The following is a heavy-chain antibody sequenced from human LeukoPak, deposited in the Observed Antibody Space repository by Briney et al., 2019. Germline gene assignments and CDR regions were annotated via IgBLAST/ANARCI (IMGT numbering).Heavy chain of an antibody. CDR1: GYTFIDYY. CDR3: ARRRKELQAFDF. D-gene: IGHD1-26*01. CDR2: INPKTGAT. J-gene: IGHJ3*01. Sequence: ASVKVSCKTYGYTFIDYYIHWVRQAPGQGLEWMGWINPKTGATKSAQKFQDWVTLTRDTYMNTAYLEVTGLNSDDTAVYYCARRRKELQAFDFWRQGTSVTVSS. V-gene: IGHV1-2*04.